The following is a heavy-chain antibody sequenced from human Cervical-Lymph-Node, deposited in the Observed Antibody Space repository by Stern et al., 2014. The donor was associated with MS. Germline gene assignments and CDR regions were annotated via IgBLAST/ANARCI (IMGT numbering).Heavy chain of an antibody. CDR2: LIPIFGTS. Sequence: VQLEESGPEVRKPGSSVKVSCQASGGTLSNYAISWVRQAPGQGLEWMGGLIPIFGTSNYAQKFQDRVRITADEYTSTAYMEMYSVRYEDTAVYYCARDTGTSSGKSFDFWGQGTLVTVSS. CDR3: ARDTGTSSGKSFDF. CDR1: GGTLSNYA. D-gene: IGHD1-14*01. V-gene: IGHV1-69*01. J-gene: IGHJ4*02.